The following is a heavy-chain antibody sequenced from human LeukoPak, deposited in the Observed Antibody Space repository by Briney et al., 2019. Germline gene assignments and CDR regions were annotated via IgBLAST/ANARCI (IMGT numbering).Heavy chain of an antibody. CDR2: IYYSGST. J-gene: IGHJ6*03. D-gene: IGHD3-3*01. Sequence: SETLSLTCTVSGGSISSYYWSWIRQPPGKGLEWIGYIYYSGSTNYNPSLKSRVTISVDTSKNQFSLKLSSVTAADTAVYYCARTYYDFWGPPNYYMDVWGKGTTVTVSS. V-gene: IGHV4-59*08. CDR3: ARTYYDFWGPPNYYMDV. CDR1: GGSISSYY.